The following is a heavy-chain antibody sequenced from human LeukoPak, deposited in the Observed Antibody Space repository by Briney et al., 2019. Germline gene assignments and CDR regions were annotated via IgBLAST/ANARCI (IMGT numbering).Heavy chain of an antibody. Sequence: SQTLSLTCTVPGGSISSGDYYWCWIRQPPGKGLEWIGYIYYSGSTYYNPSLKSRVTISVDTSKNQFSLKLSSVTAADTAVYYCARDLREDAFDIWGQGTMVTVSS. J-gene: IGHJ3*02. CDR1: GGSISSGDYY. D-gene: IGHD5-24*01. CDR3: ARDLREDAFDI. CDR2: IYYSGST. V-gene: IGHV4-30-4*08.